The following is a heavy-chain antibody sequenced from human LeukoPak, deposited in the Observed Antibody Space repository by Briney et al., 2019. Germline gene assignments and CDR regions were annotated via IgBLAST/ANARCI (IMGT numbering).Heavy chain of an antibody. Sequence: GGSLRLSCAASGFTFSSYSMNWVRQAPGKGLEWVSSISSSSSYIYYADSVKGRFTISRDNAKNSLYLQMNSLRAEDTAVYYCASFIAAAGYSIWGQGTLVTVSS. V-gene: IGHV3-21*01. D-gene: IGHD6-13*01. J-gene: IGHJ4*02. CDR2: ISSSSSYI. CDR3: ASFIAAAGYSI. CDR1: GFTFSSYS.